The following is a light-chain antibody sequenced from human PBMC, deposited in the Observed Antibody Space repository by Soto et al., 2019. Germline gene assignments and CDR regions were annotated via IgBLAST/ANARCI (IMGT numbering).Light chain of an antibody. CDR3: QQYYSTPYT. V-gene: IGKV4-1*01. CDR1: QSVLYSSNNKNY. J-gene: IGKJ2*01. CDR2: WAS. Sequence: IVMTQSPDSLAVSLGERATINCESSQSVLYSSNNKNYLAWYQQKPRQPPKLLIYWASTRESGVPDRFSGSGSGTDFTLTISSLQAEDVAVYYCQQYYSTPYTFGQGTKVEIK.